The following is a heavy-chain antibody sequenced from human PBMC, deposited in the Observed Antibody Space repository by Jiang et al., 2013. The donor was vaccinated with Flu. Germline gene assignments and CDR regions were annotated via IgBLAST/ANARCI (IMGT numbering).Heavy chain of an antibody. CDR1: GFSLSTSGMG. CDR2: IYWNDDE. Sequence: KPTQTLTLTCTFSGFSLSTSGMGVGWIRQSPGKALEWLALIYWNDDESYGPSLKDRLTITKDTSKNQVVLSLTNMDPVDTATYFCARWMYGDFSSYFDFWGQGLWSPSPQ. V-gene: IGHV2-5*01. CDR3: ARWMYGDFSSYFDF. D-gene: IGHD4-17*01. J-gene: IGHJ4*02.